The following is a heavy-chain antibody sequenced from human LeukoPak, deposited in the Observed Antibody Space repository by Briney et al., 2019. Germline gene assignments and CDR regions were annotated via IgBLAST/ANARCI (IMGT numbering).Heavy chain of an antibody. CDR1: GYSFTSHY. J-gene: IGHJ5*02. CDR2: INPSGSST. Sequence: ASVKVSCKASGYSFTSHYMHWVRQAPGQGLEWLGLINPSGSSTLYAQKFQGRVTMTRDMSTTTDYMELSSLRSEDTAFYYCARDNSVRDVAWWFDPWGQGTLVTVSS. CDR3: ARDNSVRDVAWWFDP. D-gene: IGHD5-24*01. V-gene: IGHV1-46*01.